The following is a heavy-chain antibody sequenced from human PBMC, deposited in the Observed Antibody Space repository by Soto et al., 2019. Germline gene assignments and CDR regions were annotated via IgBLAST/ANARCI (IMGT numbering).Heavy chain of an antibody. CDR3: ARDSYYDILTGYSRNAFDM. V-gene: IGHV1-2*02. Sequence: ASVKVSCEASGCTFIWSYMDWVRQAPGQGLEWMGWINPNSGGTNYAQNFQGRVTMTRDTSSYTAYMELTRLRSDDTAVYYCARDSYYDILTGYSRNAFDMWGQGTMVTVSS. CDR2: INPNSGGT. CDR1: GCTFIWSY. D-gene: IGHD3-9*01. J-gene: IGHJ3*02.